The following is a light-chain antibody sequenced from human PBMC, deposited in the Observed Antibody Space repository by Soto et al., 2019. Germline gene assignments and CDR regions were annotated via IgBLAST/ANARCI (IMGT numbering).Light chain of an antibody. CDR2: GAF. Sequence: ETALTQSPGTLSLTPGERATLSCRASQRILREYLAWYQQKPGQAPRLLIYGAFNRAGGVPDRFSGSGYGTDFTLTISRLEPDDFAMYYCQQYHESPRMFGQGTKVEIK. J-gene: IGKJ1*01. CDR3: QQYHESPRM. V-gene: IGKV3-20*01. CDR1: QRILREY.